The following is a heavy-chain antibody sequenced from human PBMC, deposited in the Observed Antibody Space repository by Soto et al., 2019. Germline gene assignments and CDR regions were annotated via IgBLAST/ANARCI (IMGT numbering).Heavy chain of an antibody. CDR1: GGSIISSSYY. J-gene: IGHJ4*02. D-gene: IGHD1-7*01. CDR2: IYYSGST. Sequence: SETLSLTCSVSGGSIISSSYYWVWIRQPPGKGLEWIGSIYYSGSTYYNPSLKSRVTISVDTSKNQFSLKVTSLTAADMAVYYCASRDPGTSVDYWGQGTLVTVSS. CDR3: ASRDPGTSVDY. V-gene: IGHV4-39*01.